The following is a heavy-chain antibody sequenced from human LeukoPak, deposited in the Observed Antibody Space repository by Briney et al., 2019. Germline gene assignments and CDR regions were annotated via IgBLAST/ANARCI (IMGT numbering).Heavy chain of an antibody. CDR2: ISSSSSYI. V-gene: IGHV3-21*01. Sequence: PGGSLRLSCAASGFTFSSYSMNWVRQAPGKGLEWVSSISSSSSYIYYADSVKGRFTISRDNAKNSLYLQMNSLRAEDTAVYYCARDYGLRFWNGYPLYYYYYMDVWGKGTTVTVSS. J-gene: IGHJ6*03. D-gene: IGHD3-3*01. CDR3: ARDYGLRFWNGYPLYYYYYMDV. CDR1: GFTFSSYS.